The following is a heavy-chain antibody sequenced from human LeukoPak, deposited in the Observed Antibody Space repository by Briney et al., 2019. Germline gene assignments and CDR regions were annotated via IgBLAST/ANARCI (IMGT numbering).Heavy chain of an antibody. CDR2: IFGSGGSA. CDR1: GFSFNNYA. Sequence: GGSLRLSCAASGFSFNNYAMYWVREAPGKGLEWVSGIFGSGGSAHYADSVKGRFTISRDNSKNTVYLQLDSLRVEDTAVYYCGKTTVGYSSGRYPGWPVDYWGQGTLVTVSS. CDR3: GKTTVGYSSGRYPGWPVDY. J-gene: IGHJ4*02. V-gene: IGHV3-23*01. D-gene: IGHD2-15*01.